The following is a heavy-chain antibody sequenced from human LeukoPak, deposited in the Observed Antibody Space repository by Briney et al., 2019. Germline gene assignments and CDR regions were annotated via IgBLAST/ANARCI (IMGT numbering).Heavy chain of an antibody. V-gene: IGHV4-39*07. D-gene: IGHD3-22*01. J-gene: IGHJ4*02. CDR3: ARDRYDSSGYLNYFDY. Sequence: SETLSLTCTVSGGSISSSSYYWGWIRQPPGKGLEWIGSIYYSGSTYYNPSLKSRVTISVDTSKNQFSLKLSSVTAADTAVYYCARDRYDSSGYLNYFDYWGQGTLVTVSS. CDR2: IYYSGST. CDR1: GGSISSSSYY.